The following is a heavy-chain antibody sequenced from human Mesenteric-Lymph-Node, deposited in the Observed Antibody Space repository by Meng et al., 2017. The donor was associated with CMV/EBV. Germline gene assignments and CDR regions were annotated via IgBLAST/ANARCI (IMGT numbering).Heavy chain of an antibody. Sequence: SCAASGFTFNIYAMSWFRQAPGKGLEWVSDITGSGSHTYYAGSVTGRFTISRDNPKNTLYLQMSSLRAEDTAVYYCAKSGSSSCSDYWGQGALVTVSS. CDR1: GFTFNIYA. CDR3: AKSGSSSCSDY. CDR2: ITGSGSHT. D-gene: IGHD6-13*01. J-gene: IGHJ4*02. V-gene: IGHV3-23*01.